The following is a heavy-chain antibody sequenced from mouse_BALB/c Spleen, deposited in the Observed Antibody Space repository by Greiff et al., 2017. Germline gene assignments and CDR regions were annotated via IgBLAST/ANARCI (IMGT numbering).Heavy chain of an antibody. CDR1: GFNIKDTY. CDR3: ARGSTDYAMDY. CDR2: IDPANGNT. J-gene: IGHJ4*01. V-gene: IGHV14-3*02. Sequence: EVQLQQSGAELVKPGASVKLSCTASGFNIKDTYMHWVKQRPEQGLEWIGRIDPANGNTKYDPKFQGKATITADTSSNTAYLQLSSLTSEDTAVYYCARGSTDYAMDYWGQGTSVTVSS.